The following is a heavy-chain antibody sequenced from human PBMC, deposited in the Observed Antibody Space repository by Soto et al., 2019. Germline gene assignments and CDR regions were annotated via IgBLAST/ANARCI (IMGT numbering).Heavy chain of an antibody. V-gene: IGHV3-15*07. CDR2: IKTKADGGTT. CDR1: GFTFSNAY. D-gene: IGHD3-10*01. CDR3: SHAPGRRGYYGMDV. J-gene: IGHJ6*02. Sequence: PGGSLRLSCAASGFTFSNAYMNWVRQAPGKGLEWVGRIKTKADGGTTVYAAPVKGRFIISRDDSKDTLYVQMNSLQTEDTGVYYCSHAPGRRGYYGMDVWGQGTTVTVSS.